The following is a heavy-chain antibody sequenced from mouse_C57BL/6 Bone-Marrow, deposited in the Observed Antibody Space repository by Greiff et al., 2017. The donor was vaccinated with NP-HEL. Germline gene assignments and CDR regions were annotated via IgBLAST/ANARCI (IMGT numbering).Heavy chain of an antibody. V-gene: IGHV1-55*01. CDR1: GYTFTSYW. J-gene: IGHJ2*01. CDR3: ARGDSSGTNYFDY. Sequence: QVQLQQPGAELVKPGASVKMSCKASGYTFTSYWITWVKQRPGQGLEWIGDIYPGSGSTNYNEKFKSKATLTVDTSSSTAYMQRSRLTSEDSAVYYCARGDSSGTNYFDYWGQGTTLTVSS. CDR2: IYPGSGST. D-gene: IGHD3-2*02.